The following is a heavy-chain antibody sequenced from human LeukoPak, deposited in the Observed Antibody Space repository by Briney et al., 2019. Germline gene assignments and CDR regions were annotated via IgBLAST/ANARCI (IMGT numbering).Heavy chain of an antibody. CDR2: ISYDGNNK. CDR3: ARDYSPLLHAFDI. V-gene: IGHV3-30*03. Sequence: QPGGSLRLSCAASGFTFSNYDMHWVRQAPGKGLEWVALISYDGNNKYYADSVKGRFTISRDNSKNTLYLQMNSLRAEDTAVYYCARDYSPLLHAFDIWGQGTMVTVSS. D-gene: IGHD2-21*01. J-gene: IGHJ3*02. CDR1: GFTFSNYD.